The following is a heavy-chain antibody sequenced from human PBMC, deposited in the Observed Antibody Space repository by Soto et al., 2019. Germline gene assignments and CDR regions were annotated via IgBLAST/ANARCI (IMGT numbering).Heavy chain of an antibody. CDR1: GGSFSGYY. CDR2: INHSGST. V-gene: IGHV4-34*01. D-gene: IGHD1-26*01. Sequence: SETLSLTCADYGGSFSGYYWSWIRQPPGKGLEWIGEINHSGSTNYNPSLKSRVTISVDTSKNQFSLKLSSVTAADTAVYYCASLCGSYYYYGMDVWGQGTTVTVSS. J-gene: IGHJ6*02. CDR3: ASLCGSYYYYGMDV.